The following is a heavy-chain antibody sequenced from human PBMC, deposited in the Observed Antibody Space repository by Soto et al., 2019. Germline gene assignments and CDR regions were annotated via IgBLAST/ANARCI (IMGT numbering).Heavy chain of an antibody. V-gene: IGHV3-23*01. CDR3: AKSTRGDGYKNAFDI. CDR1: GFTFSNYV. J-gene: IGHJ3*02. D-gene: IGHD5-12*01. Sequence: EVQLLESGGGLVQPGGSLRLSCAASGFTFSNYVMSWVRQAPGKGLEWVSAVSGTGGSTYYADSVKGRFTISRDNSKNTLDLQMNSLRAEDTAIYYCAKSTRGDGYKNAFDIWGQGTMVTVSS. CDR2: VSGTGGST.